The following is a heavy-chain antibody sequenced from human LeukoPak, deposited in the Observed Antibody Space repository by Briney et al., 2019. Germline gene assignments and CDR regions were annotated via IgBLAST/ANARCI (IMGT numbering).Heavy chain of an antibody. J-gene: IGHJ3*02. V-gene: IGHV4-34*01. CDR1: GGSFSGYY. CDR2: INHSGST. Sequence: PSETLSLTCAVYGGSFSGYYWSWIRQPPGKGLEWIGEINHSGSTNYNPSLKSRVTISVDTSKNQFSLKLSSVTAADTAVYYCARRLKVVVMDAFDIWGQGTMVTVSS. D-gene: IGHD3-22*01. CDR3: ARRLKVVVMDAFDI.